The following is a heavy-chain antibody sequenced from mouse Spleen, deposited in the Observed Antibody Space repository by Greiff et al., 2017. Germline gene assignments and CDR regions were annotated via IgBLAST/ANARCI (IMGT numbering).Heavy chain of an antibody. D-gene: IGHD1-1*01. CDR1: GFTFSSYA. V-gene: IGHV5-9*01. J-gene: IGHJ4*01. CDR3: ARLGYYGSSPFAMDY. Sequence: EVMLVESGGGLVKLGGSLKLSCAASGFTFSSYAMSWVRQTPEKRLEWVATISSGGGNTYYPDSVKGRFTISRDNAKNTLYLQMSSLKSEDTAMYYCARLGYYGSSPFAMDYWGQGTSVTVSS. CDR2: ISSGGGNT.